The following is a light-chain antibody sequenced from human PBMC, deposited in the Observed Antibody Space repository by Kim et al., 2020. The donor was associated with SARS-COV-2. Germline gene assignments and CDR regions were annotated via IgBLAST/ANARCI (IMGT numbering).Light chain of an antibody. V-gene: IGKV1-5*03. CDR1: QSVREW. Sequence: SASVGDRVTITCRASQSVREWLAWYQQKPGKAPGLLIYKASNLEAGVPSRLSGSGSGTEFTLTIDSLRPEDFATYYCQQYSEYSYTFGQGTKLEI. CDR2: KAS. CDR3: QQYSEYSYT. J-gene: IGKJ2*01.